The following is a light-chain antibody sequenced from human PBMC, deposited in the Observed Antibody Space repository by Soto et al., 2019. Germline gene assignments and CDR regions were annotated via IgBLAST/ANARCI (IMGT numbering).Light chain of an antibody. J-gene: IGLJ2*01. V-gene: IGLV2-8*01. Sequence: QSALTQPPSASGSPGQSITISCTGTSSDVSASNYVSWYRQYPGTPPQLVISEVAKRPSGVPDRFSGSKSANTASLTVSGLQAEDEAVYYCQCYDNSLGANVLFGGGTKVTVL. CDR2: EVA. CDR3: QCYDNSLGANVL. CDR1: SSDVSASNY.